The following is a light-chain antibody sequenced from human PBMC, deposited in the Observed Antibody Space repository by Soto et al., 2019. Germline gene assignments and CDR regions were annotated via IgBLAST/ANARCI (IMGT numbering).Light chain of an antibody. CDR2: KAS. CDR3: QHYNSYSEA. Sequence: DIQMTQSPSTLSGSVGDRVTIXCRASQTISSWLAWYQQKPGKAPKLLIYKASTLKSGVPSRFSGSGSGTEFTLTISSLQPDDFATYYCQHYNSYSEAFGRGTKVDIK. J-gene: IGKJ1*01. CDR1: QTISSW. V-gene: IGKV1-5*03.